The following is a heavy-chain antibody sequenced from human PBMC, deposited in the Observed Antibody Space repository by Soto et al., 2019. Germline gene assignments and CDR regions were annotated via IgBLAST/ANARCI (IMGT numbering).Heavy chain of an antibody. J-gene: IGHJ6*02. CDR1: GYTLTELS. D-gene: IGHD1-26*01. Sequence: QVQLVQSGAEVKKPGASVKVSCKVSGYTLTELSMHWVRQAPGKGLEWMGGFDPEDGETIYAQKFQGRVTMTEDTYTDTGDMELSSLTSADTDVYYCATDGGATGRDYYCMEVWGQGTTVTVSS. V-gene: IGHV1-24*01. CDR2: FDPEDGET. CDR3: ATDGGATGRDYYCMEV.